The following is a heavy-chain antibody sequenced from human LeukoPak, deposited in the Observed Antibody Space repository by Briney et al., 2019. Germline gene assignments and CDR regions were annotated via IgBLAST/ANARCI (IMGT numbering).Heavy chain of an antibody. Sequence: GGSLRLSCAASGFTFDDYAMHWVRQAPGKGLEWASGISWNSGSIGYADSVKGRFTISRDNSKNTLYLQMNSLRAEDTAVYYCAKGGTTYYYDSSGYSDDAFDIWGQGTMVTVSS. J-gene: IGHJ3*02. CDR1: GFTFDDYA. CDR3: AKGGTTYYYDSSGYSDDAFDI. V-gene: IGHV3-9*01. CDR2: ISWNSGSI. D-gene: IGHD3-22*01.